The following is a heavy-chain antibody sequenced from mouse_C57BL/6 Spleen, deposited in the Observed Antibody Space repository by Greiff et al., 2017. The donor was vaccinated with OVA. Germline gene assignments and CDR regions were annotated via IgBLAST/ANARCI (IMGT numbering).Heavy chain of an antibody. V-gene: IGHV1-80*01. CDR1: GYAFSSYW. J-gene: IGHJ3*01. CDR2: IYPGDGDT. Sequence: QVQLQQSGAELVKPGASVKISCKASGYAFSSYWMNWVEQRPGKGLEWIGEIYPGDGDTNYNGKFKGKATLTADKSSSTAYMQLSSLTSEDSAVYFCAGTMVTGGFAYWGQGTLVTVSA. D-gene: IGHD2-2*01. CDR3: AGTMVTGGFAY.